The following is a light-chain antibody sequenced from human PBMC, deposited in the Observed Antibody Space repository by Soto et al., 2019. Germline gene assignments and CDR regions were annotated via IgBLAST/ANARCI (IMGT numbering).Light chain of an antibody. CDR1: QSVSSSF. CDR2: GAS. Sequence: EIVLPQSHGTVSLSPGAGAPLSGRASQSVSSSFLAWYQQKVGQAPRLLIYGASSRATGIPDRFSGSGSGTDFTLTISRLEPEEFAVYYCQQYGSSPRTVGHGTRLAIK. V-gene: IGKV3-20*01. CDR3: QQYGSSPRT. J-gene: IGKJ5*01.